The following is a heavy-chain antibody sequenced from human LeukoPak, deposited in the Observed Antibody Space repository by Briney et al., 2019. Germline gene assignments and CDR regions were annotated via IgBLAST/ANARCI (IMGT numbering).Heavy chain of an antibody. Sequence: GASVKVSCKASGYTFTSYGISWVRQAPGQGLEWMGRIIPILGIANYAQKFQGRVTITADKSTSTAYMELSSLRSEDTAVYYCASGGEHRAFDIWGQGTMVTVSS. D-gene: IGHD1-26*01. J-gene: IGHJ3*02. V-gene: IGHV1-69*04. CDR2: IIPILGIA. CDR3: ASGGEHRAFDI. CDR1: GYTFTSYG.